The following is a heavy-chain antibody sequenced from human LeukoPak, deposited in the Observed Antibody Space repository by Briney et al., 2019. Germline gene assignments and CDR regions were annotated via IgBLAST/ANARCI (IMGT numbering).Heavy chain of an antibody. CDR1: GASISSYY. CDR2: IYTSGST. J-gene: IGHJ4*02. V-gene: IGHV4-4*07. D-gene: IGHD2-8*01. Sequence: SETLSLTCTVSGASISSYYWSWIRQPAGKGLEWIGRIYTSGSTNYDPSLKSRVTLSVDTSKNQFSLKLRSMTAADTAVYYCARDYGGWRFDYWGQGTLVTVSS. CDR3: ARDYGGWRFDY.